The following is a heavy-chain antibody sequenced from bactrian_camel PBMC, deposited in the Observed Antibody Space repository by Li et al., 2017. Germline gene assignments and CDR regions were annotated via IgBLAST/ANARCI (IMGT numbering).Heavy chain of an antibody. V-gene: IGHV3S31*01. CDR3: AVRLSSVCYNRAETFEY. CDR1: GYISSRHC. CDR2: IRRDGGE. D-gene: IGHD2*01. Sequence: VQLVESGGGSVQAGGSLRLSCTHSGYISSRHCMGWFRQAPGKAREGIAGIRRDGGEYYAGSVKGRFTVSLNNAQNQLDLQMNNLKPEDTAVYYCAVRLSSVCYNRAETFEYWGQGTQVTVS. J-gene: IGHJ4*01.